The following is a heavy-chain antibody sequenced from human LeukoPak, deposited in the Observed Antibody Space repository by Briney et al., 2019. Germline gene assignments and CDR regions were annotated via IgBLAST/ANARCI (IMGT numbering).Heavy chain of an antibody. V-gene: IGHV4-34*01. D-gene: IGHD5-24*01. CDR2: INHSGST. J-gene: IGHJ3*02. CDR1: GFTFSSYS. Sequence: GSLRLSCAASGFTFSSYSMNWVRQAPGKGLEWIGEINHSGSTNYNPSLKSRVTISVDTSKNQFSLKLSSVTAADTAVYYCARGAGYTPTHSPGAFDIWGQGTMVTVSS. CDR3: ARGAGYTPTHSPGAFDI.